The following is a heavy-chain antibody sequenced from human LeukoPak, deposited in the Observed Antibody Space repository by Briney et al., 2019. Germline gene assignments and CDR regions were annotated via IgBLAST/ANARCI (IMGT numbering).Heavy chain of an antibody. CDR1: GYTFTGYY. CDR2: INPNSGGT. CDR3: ARGRPNWVYNWFDP. V-gene: IGHV1-2*02. J-gene: IGHJ5*02. D-gene: IGHD7-27*01. Sequence: ASVKVSCKASGYTFTGYYMHWVRQAPGQGLEWMGWINPNSGGTNYAQKFQGRVTMTRDTSISTAYMELSRLRSDDTAVYYCARGRPNWVYNWFDPWGQGTLVTVSS.